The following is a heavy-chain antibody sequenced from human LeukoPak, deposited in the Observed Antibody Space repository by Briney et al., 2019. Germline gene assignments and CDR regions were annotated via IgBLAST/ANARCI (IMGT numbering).Heavy chain of an antibody. J-gene: IGHJ4*02. CDR1: GFTFSSYG. D-gene: IGHD6-19*01. CDR3: ARKQWLVQDFDY. Sequence: GGSLRLSCAASGFTFSSYGMSWVRQAPGKGLEWVSAISGSGGSTYYADSVKGRFTISRDNSKNTLYLQMNSLRAEDTAVYYCARKQWLVQDFDYWGQGTLVTVSS. V-gene: IGHV3-23*01. CDR2: ISGSGGST.